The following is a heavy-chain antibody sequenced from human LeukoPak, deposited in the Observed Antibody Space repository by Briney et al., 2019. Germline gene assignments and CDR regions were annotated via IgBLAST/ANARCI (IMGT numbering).Heavy chain of an antibody. CDR3: ARSYSSSSPLSYY. D-gene: IGHD6-6*01. Sequence: SETLSLTCTVSGGSIRSSYYYWGWIRQPPGKGLEWIGSIYDSGSTYYNPSLKSRVTISVDTSKKQFSLKLSSVTAADTAVYYCARSYSSSSPLSYYWGQGTLVTVSS. CDR1: GGSIRSSYYY. V-gene: IGHV4-39*01. J-gene: IGHJ4*02. CDR2: IYDSGST.